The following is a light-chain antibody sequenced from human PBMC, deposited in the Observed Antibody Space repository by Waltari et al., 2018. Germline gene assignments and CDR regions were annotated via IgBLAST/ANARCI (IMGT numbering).Light chain of an antibody. J-gene: IGLJ3*02. V-gene: IGLV1-40*01. CDR3: QSYDRSLSGWV. CDR2: LNT. CDR1: SSSIGAGYD. Sequence: QSVLTQPPSVSGAPGQMISIFCTGSSSSIGAGYDVHWYQQFPGTAPKLIIYLNTNRPSGVPDRFSGSKSGASASLAIAGLQAEDEADYYCQSYDRSLSGWVFGGGTKVTVL.